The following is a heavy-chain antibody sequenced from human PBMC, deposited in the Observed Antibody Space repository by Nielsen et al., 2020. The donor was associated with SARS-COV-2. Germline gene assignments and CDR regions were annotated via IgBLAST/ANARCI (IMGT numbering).Heavy chain of an antibody. J-gene: IGHJ3*02. Sequence: SVKVSCKASGGTFSSYAISWVRQAPGQGLEWMGGIIPIFGTANYAQKFQGRVTITADESTSTAYMELSSLRSEDTAVYYCARARSGYYYDSSELDIWGQGTMVTVSS. D-gene: IGHD3-22*01. V-gene: IGHV1-69*13. CDR2: IIPIFGTA. CDR3: ARARSGYYYDSSELDI. CDR1: GGTFSSYA.